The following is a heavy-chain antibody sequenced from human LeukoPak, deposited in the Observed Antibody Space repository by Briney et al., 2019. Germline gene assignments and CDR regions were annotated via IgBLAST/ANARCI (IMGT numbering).Heavy chain of an antibody. Sequence: SGTLSLTCAVYGGFFSGYYWSWIRQPPGKGLEWIGEINHSGSTNYNPSLKSRVTISVDTSKNQFSLKLSSVAAADMAVYYCARGQKLPHYYGMDVWGKGTTVTVSS. CDR2: INHSGST. CDR1: GGFFSGYY. CDR3: ARGQKLPHYYGMDV. V-gene: IGHV4-34*01. J-gene: IGHJ6*04. D-gene: IGHD6-13*01.